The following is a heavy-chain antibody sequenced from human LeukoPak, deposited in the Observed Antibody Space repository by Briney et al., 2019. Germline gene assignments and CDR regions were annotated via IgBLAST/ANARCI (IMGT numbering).Heavy chain of an antibody. D-gene: IGHD3-22*01. CDR3: ATDREGDPSCYYLV. CDR1: GFTFSSSA. Sequence: PGGSLRLSCAASGFTFSSSAMSWVRQAPGKGLEWVSAISGSGAGTYYADSVKGRFTISRDNSKNTLFLQMNSLRAEDSAVYYCATDREGDPSCYYLVGGQGTLITVSS. V-gene: IGHV3-23*01. CDR2: ISGSGAGT. J-gene: IGHJ4*02.